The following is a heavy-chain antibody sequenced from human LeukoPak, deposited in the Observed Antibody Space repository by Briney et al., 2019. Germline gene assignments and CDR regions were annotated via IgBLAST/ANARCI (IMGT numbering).Heavy chain of an antibody. Sequence: GGSLRLSCAASGFTFSNYAMYWVRQAPGKGLEWVAVIWYDGSNKYYADSVKGRFTISRDDSKSTLYLQMNSLRAEDTAVYYCAKSLLWFGELNYWGQGTLVTVSS. J-gene: IGHJ4*02. V-gene: IGHV3-33*06. D-gene: IGHD3-10*01. CDR2: IWYDGSNK. CDR1: GFTFSNYA. CDR3: AKSLLWFGELNY.